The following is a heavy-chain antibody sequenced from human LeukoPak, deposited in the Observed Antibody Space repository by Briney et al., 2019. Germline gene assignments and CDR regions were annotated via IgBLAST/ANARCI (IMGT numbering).Heavy chain of an antibody. CDR2: TSSSSSYI. V-gene: IGHV3-21*01. J-gene: IGHJ4*02. D-gene: IGHD3-3*01. CDR1: GFTFSSYS. Sequence: GGSLRLSCAASGFTFSSYSMNWVRQAPGEGLEWVSYTSSSSSYIYYADSVNGRFTISKDNVNNSLYLQKNSLIAENTAVYYCASLGLIRGSGYNWGQGTLVTVSS. CDR3: ASLGLIRGSGYN.